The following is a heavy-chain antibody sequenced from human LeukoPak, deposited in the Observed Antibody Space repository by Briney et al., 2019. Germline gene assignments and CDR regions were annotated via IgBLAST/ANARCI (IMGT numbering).Heavy chain of an antibody. D-gene: IGHD6-19*01. J-gene: IGHJ3*02. V-gene: IGHV4-61*08. CDR3: ARGGYSSGWYAGYGAFDI. Sequence: SQTLSLTCAVSGGSISSGGYSWSWIRQPPGKGLEWIGYIYYSGSTNYNPSLKSRVTISVDTSKNQFSLKLSSVTAADTAVYYCARGGYSSGWYAGYGAFDIWGQGTMVTVSS. CDR2: IYYSGST. CDR1: GGSISSGGYS.